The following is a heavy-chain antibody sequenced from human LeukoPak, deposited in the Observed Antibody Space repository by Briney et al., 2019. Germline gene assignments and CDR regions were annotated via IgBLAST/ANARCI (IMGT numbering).Heavy chain of an antibody. Sequence: PGRSLRLSCAASGFTFRNYGMHWVRQAPGKGLEWVANIWYDGSKNYYADSVKGRFTISRDNFNNMLYLQMNSLRAEDTALYYCARAPYTTGRSFYLDSWGQGTLVTVSS. CDR3: ARAPYTTGRSFYLDS. D-gene: IGHD2-2*02. J-gene: IGHJ4*02. V-gene: IGHV3-33*01. CDR2: IWYDGSKN. CDR1: GFTFRNYG.